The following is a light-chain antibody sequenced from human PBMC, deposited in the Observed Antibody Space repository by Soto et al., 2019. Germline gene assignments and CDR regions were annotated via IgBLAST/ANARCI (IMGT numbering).Light chain of an antibody. CDR2: EVS. J-gene: IGLJ2*01. CDR1: SSDVGGYNY. V-gene: IGLV2-14*01. CDR3: SSYTTSSTLPGV. Sequence: QSALTQPASVSASPGQSITISCTGTSSDVGGYNYVSWYQQHPGKAPKLMIYEVSNRPSGVSNRFSGSKSGNTASLTISGLQAEDEADYYCSSYTTSSTLPGVFGGGTKVTVL.